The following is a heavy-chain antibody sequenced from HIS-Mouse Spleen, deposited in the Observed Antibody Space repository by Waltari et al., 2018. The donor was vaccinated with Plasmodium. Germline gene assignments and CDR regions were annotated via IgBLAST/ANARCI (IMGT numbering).Heavy chain of an antibody. CDR1: GYTFTRYG. CDR2: ISAYNGNT. J-gene: IGHJ3*02. V-gene: IGHV1-18*01. CDR3: ARGSAGDAFDI. Sequence: QVQLVQSGTDMKKPGASVKVSCKASGYTFTRYGINWVRQAPGQGLEWMGWISAYNGNTNYAQKLQGRVTMTTDTSTSTAYMQLRSLRSDDTAVYFCARGSAGDAFDIWGQGTMVTVSS. D-gene: IGHD6-19*01.